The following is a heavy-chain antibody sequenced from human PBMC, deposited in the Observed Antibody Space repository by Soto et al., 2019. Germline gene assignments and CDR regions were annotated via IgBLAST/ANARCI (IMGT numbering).Heavy chain of an antibody. CDR3: ARAWTTVTTTGIAADGTRVWFDT. Sequence: SESLSLTCTVSGGSISSYYWSWIRQPPGKGLEWIGYIYYSGSTNYNPSLKSRVTISVDTSKNQFSLKLSSVTAADTDVYYCARAWTTVTTTGIAADGTRVWFDTWGQGTLVT. J-gene: IGHJ5*02. CDR2: IYYSGST. V-gene: IGHV4-59*01. CDR1: GGSISSYY. D-gene: IGHD6-13*01.